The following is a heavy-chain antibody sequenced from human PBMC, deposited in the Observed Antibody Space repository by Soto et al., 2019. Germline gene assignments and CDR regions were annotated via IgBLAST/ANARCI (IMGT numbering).Heavy chain of an antibody. CDR1: GGSISSYY. J-gene: IGHJ3*02. V-gene: IGHV4-59*01. CDR2: IYYSGST. Sequence: SETLSLTCTVSGGSISSYYWSWIRQPPGKGLEWIGYIYYSGSTNYNPSLKSRVTISVDTSKNQFSLKLSSVTAADTAVYYCVGHLGYRGAFDIWGQGTMVTVSS. CDR3: VGHLGYRGAFDI. D-gene: IGHD2-15*01.